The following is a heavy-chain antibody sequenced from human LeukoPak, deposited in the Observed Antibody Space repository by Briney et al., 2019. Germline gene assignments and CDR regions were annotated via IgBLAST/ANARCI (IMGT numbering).Heavy chain of an antibody. D-gene: IGHD6-19*01. Sequence: GSVRVSCTASGYTFSTYAMHWARQVPGQRLEWMGWINAGGGNTKNALKLQGRVTITRDTSASTADMELSSLRSEDTAVYYCASGQYSSGWYLGSYYYGLDVWGKGTTVTVSS. CDR3: ASGQYSSGWYLGSYYYGLDV. CDR2: INAGGGNT. J-gene: IGHJ6*04. V-gene: IGHV1-3*01. CDR1: GYTFSTYA.